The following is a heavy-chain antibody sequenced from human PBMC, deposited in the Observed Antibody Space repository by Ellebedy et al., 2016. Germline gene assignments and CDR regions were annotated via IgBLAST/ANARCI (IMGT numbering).Heavy chain of an antibody. CDR3: ARGHGAVVGLAH. J-gene: IGHJ4*02. CDR2: IYSGGGA. Sequence: GESLKISXAASGFDVNDNYMTWVRQAPGKGLEWVSVIYSGGGAYYAGSVNGRFTISRDTARNILYLQMNSLKVEDTAVYFCARGHGAVVGLAHWGQGTLVTVSS. CDR1: GFDVNDNY. D-gene: IGHD4/OR15-4a*01. V-gene: IGHV3-66*01.